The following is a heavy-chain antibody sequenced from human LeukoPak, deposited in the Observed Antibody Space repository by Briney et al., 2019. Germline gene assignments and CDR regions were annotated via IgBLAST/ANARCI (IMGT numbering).Heavy chain of an antibody. V-gene: IGHV4-34*01. Sequence: SETLSLTCAVYGGSFSGYYWSWIRQPPGKGLEWIGEINHSGSTNYNPSLKSRVTISVDTSKNQFSLKLSSVTAADTAVYYCARGYCSGGGCYSWGYYYYYMDVWGKGTTVTVSS. CDR1: GGSFSGYY. D-gene: IGHD2-15*01. CDR2: INHSGST. J-gene: IGHJ6*03. CDR3: ARGYCSGGGCYSWGYYYYYMDV.